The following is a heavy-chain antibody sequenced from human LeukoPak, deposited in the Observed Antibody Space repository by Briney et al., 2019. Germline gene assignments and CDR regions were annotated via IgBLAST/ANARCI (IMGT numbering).Heavy chain of an antibody. CDR2: ISSSSSYI. CDR3: ARVNEGAVAGHDAFDI. CDR1: GFTFSSYS. Sequence: GGSLRLSCAASGFTFSSYSMNWVRQAPGKGLEWVSSISSSSSYIYHADSVKGRFTISRDNAKNSLYLQMNSLRAEDTAVYYCARVNEGAVAGHDAFDIWGQGTMVTVSS. J-gene: IGHJ3*02. V-gene: IGHV3-21*01. D-gene: IGHD6-19*01.